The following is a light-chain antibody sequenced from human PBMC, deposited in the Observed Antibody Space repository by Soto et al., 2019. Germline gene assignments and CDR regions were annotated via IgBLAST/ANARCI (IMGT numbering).Light chain of an antibody. V-gene: IGLV1-47*02. J-gene: IGLJ2*01. Sequence: VLTQPPSASGTPGQRVTISCSGSSSNIGSNYVYWYQQLPGTAPKLLIYSNNQRPSGVPDRFSGFKSGTSASLAISGLRSEDEADYYCGAWDDSLSGPAFGGGTKLTVL. CDR1: SSNIGSNY. CDR3: GAWDDSLSGPA. CDR2: SNN.